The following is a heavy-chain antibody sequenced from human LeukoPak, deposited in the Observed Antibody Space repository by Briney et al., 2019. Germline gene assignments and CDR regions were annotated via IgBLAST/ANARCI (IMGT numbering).Heavy chain of an antibody. V-gene: IGHV1-69*04. J-gene: IGHJ5*02. D-gene: IGHD6-13*01. CDR2: IIPILGIA. Sequence: ASVKVSCKASGGTFSSYAISWVRQAPGQGLEWMGRIIPILGIANYARKFQGRVTITADKSTSTAYMELSSLRSEDTAVYYCASGQGIAADWFDPWGQGTLVTVSS. CDR3: ASGQGIAADWFDP. CDR1: GGTFSSYA.